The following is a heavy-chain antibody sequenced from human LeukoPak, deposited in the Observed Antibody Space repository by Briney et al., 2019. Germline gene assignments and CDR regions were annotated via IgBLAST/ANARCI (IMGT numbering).Heavy chain of an antibody. D-gene: IGHD3-22*01. Sequence: GGSLRLSCAASGFTFSSYAMSWVRQAPGKGLEWVSAISGSGGSTYYAASVKGRFTISRDNSKNPLYLQMNSLTAEDTAVYYCAKYGSGYYWSPFDYWGQGTLVTVSS. V-gene: IGHV3-23*01. CDR1: GFTFSSYA. J-gene: IGHJ4*02. CDR2: ISGSGGST. CDR3: AKYGSGYYWSPFDY.